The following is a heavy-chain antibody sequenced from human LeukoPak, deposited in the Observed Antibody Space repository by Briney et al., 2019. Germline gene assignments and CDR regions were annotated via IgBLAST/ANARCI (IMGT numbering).Heavy chain of an antibody. Sequence: GGSLRLSCAASGFTFSSYAMHWVRQAPGKGLEWVAVISYDGSNKYYADSVKGRFTISRDNSKNTLYLQMNSLRAEDTAVYYCASTDSKTVLLWFGELYYWGQGTLVTVSS. CDR2: ISYDGSNK. CDR3: ASTDSKTVLLWFGELYY. J-gene: IGHJ4*02. V-gene: IGHV3-30*04. CDR1: GFTFSSYA. D-gene: IGHD3-10*01.